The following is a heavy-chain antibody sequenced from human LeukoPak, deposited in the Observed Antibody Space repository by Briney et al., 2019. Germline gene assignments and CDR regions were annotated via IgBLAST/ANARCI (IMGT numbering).Heavy chain of an antibody. CDR3: GKDAGYSSDWSVLYYYYYMDV. CDR1: GFTFDDYA. J-gene: IGHJ6*03. Sequence: GGSLRLSCAASGFTFDDYAMHWVRQAPGKGLEWVSGISWNSGSIGYADSVKGRFTISRDNAKNSLYLQMNSLRAEDTALYYCGKDAGYSSDWSVLYYYYYMDVWGKGTTVTVSS. D-gene: IGHD6-19*01. V-gene: IGHV3-9*01. CDR2: ISWNSGSI.